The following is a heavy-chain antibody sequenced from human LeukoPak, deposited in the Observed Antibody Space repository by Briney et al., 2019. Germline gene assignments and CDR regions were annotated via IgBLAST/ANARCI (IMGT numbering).Heavy chain of an antibody. Sequence: GGSLRLYCAASGFTFDDYAMHWVRQAPGKGLEWVSGISWNSGSIGYADSVKGRFTISRDNAKNSLYLQMNSLRAEDTALYYCAKDRVAAAGHNFGYWGQGTLVTVSS. CDR2: ISWNSGSI. J-gene: IGHJ4*02. D-gene: IGHD6-13*01. CDR1: GFTFDDYA. CDR3: AKDRVAAAGHNFGY. V-gene: IGHV3-9*01.